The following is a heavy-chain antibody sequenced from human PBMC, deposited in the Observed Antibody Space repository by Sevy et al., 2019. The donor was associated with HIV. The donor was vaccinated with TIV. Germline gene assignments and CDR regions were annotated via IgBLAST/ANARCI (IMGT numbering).Heavy chain of an antibody. CDR1: GGSISSYY. Sequence: SETLSLTCTVSGGSISSYYWSWIRQPPGKGLEWIGYIYYSGSTNYNPSLKSRVTISVDTSKNQFSLKLSSVTAADTAVYYCARGGLYSSSGSDIWGLGTMVTVSS. CDR3: ARGGLYSSSGSDI. CDR2: IYYSGST. V-gene: IGHV4-59*01. D-gene: IGHD6-13*01. J-gene: IGHJ3*02.